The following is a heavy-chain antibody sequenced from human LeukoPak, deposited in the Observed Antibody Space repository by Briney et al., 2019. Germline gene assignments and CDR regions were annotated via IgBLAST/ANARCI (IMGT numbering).Heavy chain of an antibody. J-gene: IGHJ4*02. CDR3: ASGRYSYGLSLFDY. CDR1: GGSISSSNW. CDR2: IYHSGST. D-gene: IGHD5-18*01. Sequence: SAPLSLTCAVSGGSISSSNWWRWVRQPPGRGLEWIGEIYHSGSTNYHPSLKSRVTISVDKSKNQFSLKLSSGTAADTAVYYRASGRYSYGLSLFDYWGQGTLVTVSS. V-gene: IGHV4-4*02.